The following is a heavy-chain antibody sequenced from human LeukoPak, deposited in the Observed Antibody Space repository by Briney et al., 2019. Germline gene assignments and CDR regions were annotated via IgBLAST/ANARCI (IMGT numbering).Heavy chain of an antibody. CDR3: ARAVGPTMVRGAYNWFDP. Sequence: ASVKVSCTASGYTFTGYYMHWVRQAPGQGLEWMGWINPNSGGTNYAQKFQGRVTMTGDTSISTAYMELSRLRSDDTAVYYCARAVGPTMVRGAYNWFDPWGQGTLVTVSS. CDR2: INPNSGGT. J-gene: IGHJ5*02. D-gene: IGHD3-10*01. CDR1: GYTFTGYY. V-gene: IGHV1-2*02.